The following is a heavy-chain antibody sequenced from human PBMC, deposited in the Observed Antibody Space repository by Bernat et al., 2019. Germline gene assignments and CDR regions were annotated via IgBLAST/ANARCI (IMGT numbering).Heavy chain of an antibody. J-gene: IGHJ5*02. V-gene: IGHV1-2*04. CDR1: GYTFTGYY. CDR2: INPNSGGT. Sequence: QVQLVQSGAEVKKPGASVKVSCKASGYTFTGYYMHWVRQAPGQGLEWMGWINPNSGGTNYAQKFQGWVTMTRDTSISTAYMELSRLRSDDTAVYYCARGVYDFWSGYHHNWFDPWGQGTLVTVSS. D-gene: IGHD3-3*01. CDR3: ARGVYDFWSGYHHNWFDP.